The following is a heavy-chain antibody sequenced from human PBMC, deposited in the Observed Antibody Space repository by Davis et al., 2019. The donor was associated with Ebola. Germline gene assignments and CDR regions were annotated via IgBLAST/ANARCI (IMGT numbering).Heavy chain of an antibody. D-gene: IGHD6-19*01. J-gene: IGHJ4*02. CDR2: ISGSGGST. Sequence: GESLKISCAASGFTFSSYAMSWVRQAPGKGLEWVSAISGSGGSTYYADSVKGRFTISRDNSKNTLYLQMNSLRAEDTAVYYCAATQWLAAFDYWGQGTLVTVSS. CDR3: AATQWLAAFDY. CDR1: GFTFSSYA. V-gene: IGHV3-23*01.